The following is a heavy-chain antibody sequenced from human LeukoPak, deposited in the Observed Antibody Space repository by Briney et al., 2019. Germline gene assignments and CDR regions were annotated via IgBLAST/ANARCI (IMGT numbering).Heavy chain of an antibody. Sequence: GGSLRLSCAASGFTFSSYWMSWVRQAPGKGLEGVANIKQDGSEKYYVDSVKGRFTISRDNAKNSLYLQMNSLRAEDTAVYYCARESSFTVTTYYFDYWGQGTLVTVSS. CDR1: GFTFSSYW. D-gene: IGHD4-17*01. CDR3: ARESSFTVTTYYFDY. V-gene: IGHV3-7*01. J-gene: IGHJ4*02. CDR2: IKQDGSEK.